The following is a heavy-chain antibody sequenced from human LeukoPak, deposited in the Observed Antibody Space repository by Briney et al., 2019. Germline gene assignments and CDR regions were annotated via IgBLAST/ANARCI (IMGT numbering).Heavy chain of an antibody. J-gene: IGHJ4*02. V-gene: IGHV3-23*01. CDR3: ARGKIYYYDSSGYYYRGLDY. D-gene: IGHD3-22*01. Sequence: GGSLRLSCAASGFTFSSYAMGWVRQAPGKGLEWVSAISGSGGSTYYADSVKGRFIISRDNSKNTLYLQMNSLRAEDTAVYYCARGKIYYYDSSGYYYRGLDYWGQGTLVTVSS. CDR1: GFTFSSYA. CDR2: ISGSGGST.